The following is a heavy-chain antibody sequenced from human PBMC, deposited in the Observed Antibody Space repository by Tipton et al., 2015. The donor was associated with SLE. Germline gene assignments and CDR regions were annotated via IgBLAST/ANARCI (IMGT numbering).Heavy chain of an antibody. Sequence: GSLRLSCAASGFTFSSYGMHWVRQAPGKGLEWVAFIRYDGSNKYYADSVKGRFTISRDNSKNTLYLQMNSLRAEDTAVYYCAKGRGRRQYYFDYWGQGTLVTVSS. V-gene: IGHV3-30*02. J-gene: IGHJ4*02. CDR1: GFTFSSYG. CDR2: IRYDGSNK. D-gene: IGHD1-26*01. CDR3: AKGRGRRQYYFDY.